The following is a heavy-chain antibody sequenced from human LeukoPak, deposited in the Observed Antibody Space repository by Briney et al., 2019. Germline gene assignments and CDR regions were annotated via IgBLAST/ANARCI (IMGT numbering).Heavy chain of an antibody. V-gene: IGHV3-23*01. D-gene: IGHD1-1*01. Sequence: GGSLRLSCAASAFTVTTNTIGWVRQAPGKGRGWGSSIYGGASKTFYADSVRGRFTISRASSKSMVYWQMNGLRVDDTALYYCAKDRVPDNGWNFDMWGQGTMVIVSA. J-gene: IGHJ3*02. CDR1: AFTVTTNT. CDR2: IYGGASKT. CDR3: AKDRVPDNGWNFDM.